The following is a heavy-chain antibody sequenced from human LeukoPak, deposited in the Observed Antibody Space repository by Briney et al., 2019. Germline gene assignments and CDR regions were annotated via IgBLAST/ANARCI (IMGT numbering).Heavy chain of an antibody. Sequence: GGSLRLSCAASGFTFSDYCMSWIRQAPGKGLEWVSYISSSGSTIYYADSVKGRFTISRDNAKNSLYLQMNSLRAEDTAVYYCATSAITGTTPDYWGQGTLVTVSS. CDR1: GFTFSDYC. CDR2: ISSSGSTI. CDR3: ATSAITGTTPDY. J-gene: IGHJ4*02. V-gene: IGHV3-11*01. D-gene: IGHD1-20*01.